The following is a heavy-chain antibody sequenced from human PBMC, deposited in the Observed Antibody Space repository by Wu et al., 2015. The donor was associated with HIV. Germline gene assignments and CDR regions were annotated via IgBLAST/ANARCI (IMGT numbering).Heavy chain of an antibody. J-gene: IGHJ5*01. Sequence: QVQLVQSGTEVKKPGASVKVSCKASGYTFTDYYIHWVRQAPGQGLEWMGWINPDTGATNYLQSFQGRVTLTRDTSINSIYIHLSGLRFDDTAVYYCARAKNDFWSGFLFCTTWGRGTRRSPSP. CDR1: GYTFTDYY. D-gene: IGHD3-3*01. CDR2: INPDTGAT. CDR3: ARAKNDFWSGFLFCTT. V-gene: IGHV1-2*02.